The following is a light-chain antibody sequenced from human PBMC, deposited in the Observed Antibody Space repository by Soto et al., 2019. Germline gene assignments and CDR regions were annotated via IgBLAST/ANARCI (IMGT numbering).Light chain of an antibody. CDR2: GAS. Sequence: IQLTQSPSSLSASVGDRVAITCRASQAIRKALGWYQQKPGRVPKLLIYGASTLHSGVPSRFSGSGSGTEFTLTINSLQPEDVATYFCQKYDSVPWSFGQGTKVDIK. J-gene: IGKJ1*01. CDR3: QKYDSVPWS. CDR1: QAIRKA. V-gene: IGKV1-27*01.